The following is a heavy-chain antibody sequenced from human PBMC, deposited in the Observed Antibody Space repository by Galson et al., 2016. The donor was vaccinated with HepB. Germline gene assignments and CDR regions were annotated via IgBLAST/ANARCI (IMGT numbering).Heavy chain of an antibody. CDR3: ARHSSGAYPAYFDY. Sequence: QSGAEVKKPGESLKISCKGSGYGFNSYWIGWVRQMPGKGLEWMGIIYPGNSDTRYSPSFQGQVTISADKSNGTAYLKWSSLRASDSGMYYRARHSSGAYPAYFDYWGQGTLVTVSS. CDR2: IYPGNSDT. D-gene: IGHD1-26*01. J-gene: IGHJ4*02. CDR1: GYGFNSYW. V-gene: IGHV5-51*01.